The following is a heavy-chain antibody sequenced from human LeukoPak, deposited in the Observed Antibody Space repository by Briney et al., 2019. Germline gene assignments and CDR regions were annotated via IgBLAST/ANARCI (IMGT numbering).Heavy chain of an antibody. Sequence: GESLKISCKGSGYRFTNYWIGWVRQMPGKGLEWMGIIYPGDSETRYSPSFQAQVTISADKSISTAYLQWSSLKASDTAMYYCARRRDLYSGSYYPFDYWGQGTLVTVSS. CDR2: IYPGDSET. CDR1: GYRFTNYW. CDR3: ARRRDLYSGSYYPFDY. D-gene: IGHD1-26*01. V-gene: IGHV5-51*01. J-gene: IGHJ4*02.